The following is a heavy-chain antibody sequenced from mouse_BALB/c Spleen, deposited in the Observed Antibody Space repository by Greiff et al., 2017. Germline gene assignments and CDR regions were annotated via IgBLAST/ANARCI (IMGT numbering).Heavy chain of an antibody. Sequence: EVKLVESGGGLVQPGGSMKLSCVASGFTFSNYWMNWVRQSPEKGLEWVAEIRLKSNNYATHYAESVKGRFTISRDDSKSSVYLQMNNLRAEDTGIYYCTRPSYYGNYWYFDVWGAGTTVTVSS. J-gene: IGHJ1*01. V-gene: IGHV6-6*02. CDR3: TRPSYYGNYWYFDV. CDR1: GFTFSNYW. CDR2: IRLKSNNYAT. D-gene: IGHD2-10*01.